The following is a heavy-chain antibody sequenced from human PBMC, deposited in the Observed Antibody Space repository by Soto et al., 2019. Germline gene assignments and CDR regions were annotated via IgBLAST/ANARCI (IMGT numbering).Heavy chain of an antibody. V-gene: IGHV3-74*01. CDR3: ARVWSYYFDD. Sequence: EVRLVESGGTLVQSGGSLTLSCEASGFTFNSYWIHWVRQAPGKGLEWVSRINGEGTSTSYADSVKGRFSISRDNSKNTTYLQMRSLGGDDTAVYYCARVWSYYFDDWGQGALVTVSS. D-gene: IGHD3-16*01. CDR2: INGEGTST. CDR1: GFTFNSYW. J-gene: IGHJ4*02.